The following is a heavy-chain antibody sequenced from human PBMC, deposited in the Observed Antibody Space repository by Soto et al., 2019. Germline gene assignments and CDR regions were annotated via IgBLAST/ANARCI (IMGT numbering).Heavy chain of an antibody. J-gene: IGHJ4*02. Sequence: GGSLRLSCAASGFTFSSYSMNWVRQAPGKGLEWVSSISSSSSYIYYADSVKGRFTISRDNAKNSLYLQMNSLRAEDTAVYYCARDVGELFRPQWFDYWGQGTLVTVSS. CDR2: ISSSSSYI. D-gene: IGHD3-10*01. CDR3: ARDVGELFRPQWFDY. V-gene: IGHV3-21*01. CDR1: GFTFSSYS.